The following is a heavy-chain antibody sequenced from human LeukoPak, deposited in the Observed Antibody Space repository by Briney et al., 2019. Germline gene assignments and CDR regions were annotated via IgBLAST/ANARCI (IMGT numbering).Heavy chain of an antibody. CDR3: ARGLQLWLVRGPYYFDY. Sequence: GGSLRLSCAASGFTFSSYSMNWVRQAPGKGLEWVSSISSSSSYIYYADSVKGRFTISRDNAKNSLYLQMNSLRAEDTAVYYCARGLQLWLVRGPYYFDYWGQGTLVTVSS. D-gene: IGHD5-18*01. CDR2: ISSSSSYI. V-gene: IGHV3-21*01. J-gene: IGHJ4*02. CDR1: GFTFSSYS.